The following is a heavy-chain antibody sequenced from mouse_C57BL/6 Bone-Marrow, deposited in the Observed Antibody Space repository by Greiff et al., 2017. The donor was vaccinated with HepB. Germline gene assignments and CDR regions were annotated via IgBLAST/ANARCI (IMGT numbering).Heavy chain of an antibody. D-gene: IGHD2-4*01. V-gene: IGHV7-1*01. J-gene: IGHJ4*01. CDR2: SRNKANDYTT. CDR3: ARDAYYDYDVRAMDY. Sequence: DVMLVESGGGLVQSGRSLRLSCATSGFTFSDFYMEWVRQAPGKGLEWIAASRNKANDYTTEYSASVKGRFIVSRDTSQSILYLQMNALRAEDTAIYYCARDAYYDYDVRAMDYWGQGTSVTVSS. CDR1: GFTFSDFY.